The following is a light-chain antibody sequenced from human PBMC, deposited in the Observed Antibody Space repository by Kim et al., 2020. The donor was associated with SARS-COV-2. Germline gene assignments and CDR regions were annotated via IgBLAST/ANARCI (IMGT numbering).Light chain of an antibody. CDR2: YDT. Sequence: SYELTQPPSVSVAPGRTARISCGGNNIGRKSVYWYQQKPGQAPVLVIYYDTDRPSGIPERFSGSNSGNTATLTITRVEAGDEADYYCQVWDSSSGPFYVFGSGTKVTVL. V-gene: IGLV3-21*01. CDR1: NIGRKS. J-gene: IGLJ1*01. CDR3: QVWDSSSGPFYV.